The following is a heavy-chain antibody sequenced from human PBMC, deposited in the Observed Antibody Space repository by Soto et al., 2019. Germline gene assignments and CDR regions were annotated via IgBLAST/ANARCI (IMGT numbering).Heavy chain of an antibody. CDR2: IYYSGST. CDR1: GGSISSGGYY. Sequence: PSETLSLTCTVSGGSISSGGYYWSWIRQHPGKGLEWIGYIYYSGSTYYNPSLKSRVTISVDTSKNQFSLKLSSVTAADTAVYYCARSIQSYFLDYWGQGTLVTVSS. D-gene: IGHD1-26*01. J-gene: IGHJ4*02. V-gene: IGHV4-31*03. CDR3: ARSIQSYFLDY.